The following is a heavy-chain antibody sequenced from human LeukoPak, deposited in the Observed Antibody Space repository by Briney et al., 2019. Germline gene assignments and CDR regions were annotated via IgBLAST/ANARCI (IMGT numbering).Heavy chain of an antibody. CDR2: IYSGGGT. CDR3: ARLRSKYWFDP. J-gene: IGHJ5*02. CDR1: GFTVSSNY. V-gene: IGHV3-66*04. D-gene: IGHD4-11*01. Sequence: GGSLRLSCAASGFTVSSNYMSWVRQAPGKGLEWVSVIYSGGGTYYADAVKGRFTISRDNSKNSLYLQMNSLRADDTAVYYCARLRSKYWFDPWGQGTLVTVSS.